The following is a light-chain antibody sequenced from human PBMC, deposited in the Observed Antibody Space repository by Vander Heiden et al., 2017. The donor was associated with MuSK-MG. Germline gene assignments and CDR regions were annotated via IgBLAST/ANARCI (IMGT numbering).Light chain of an antibody. CDR3: QQDNSYSLT. Sequence: DTQRTQSPSTLSASVGDRVTITCRASQSISSWLAWYQQKPGKAPKLLIYKASSLESGVPSRFSGSGSGTEFTLTISSLQPDDFATYYCQQDNSYSLTFGGGTKVEIK. CDR2: KAS. CDR1: QSISSW. J-gene: IGKJ4*01. V-gene: IGKV1-5*03.